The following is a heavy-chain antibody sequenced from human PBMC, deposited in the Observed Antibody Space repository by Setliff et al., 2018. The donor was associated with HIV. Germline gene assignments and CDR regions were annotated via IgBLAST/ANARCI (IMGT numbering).Heavy chain of an antibody. V-gene: IGHV4-61*09. Sequence: SETLSLTCTVSGGSISSGSYYWSWIRQPAGKGLEWIGHIYTSGSTNYTPSLKSRVTISVDTSKNQFSLKLSSVTAADTAVYYCARASSRLNCSGGSCYRAPYAFDIWGQGTMVTVSS. CDR3: ARASSRLNCSGGSCYRAPYAFDI. CDR2: IYTSGST. J-gene: IGHJ3*02. D-gene: IGHD2-15*01. CDR1: GGSISSGSYY.